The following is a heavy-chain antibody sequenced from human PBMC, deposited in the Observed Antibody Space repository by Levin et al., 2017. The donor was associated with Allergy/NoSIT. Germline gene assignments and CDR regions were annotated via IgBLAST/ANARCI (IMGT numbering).Heavy chain of an antibody. J-gene: IGHJ4*02. CDR1: GITFSAYT. V-gene: IGHV3-23*01. Sequence: RAGGSLRLSCAASGITFSAYTMTWVRQAPGQGLEWVSGISGSGDTTYYADSVKGQFTISRDNSKNTVYLQMNSLRAEDTAIYYCTKSRGGYASDYWGQGTLVTVSS. D-gene: IGHD3-16*01. CDR3: TKSRGGYASDY. CDR2: ISGSGDTT.